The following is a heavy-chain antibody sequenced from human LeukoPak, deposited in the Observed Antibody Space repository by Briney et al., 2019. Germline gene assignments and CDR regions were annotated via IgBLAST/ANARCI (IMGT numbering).Heavy chain of an antibody. CDR2: IYYSGST. Sequence: SETLSLTCTVSGCSISSYYWSWIRQPPGKGLEWIGYIYYSGSTNYNPSLTSRVTISVDTSKNQFSLKLSSVTAADTAVYYCAAPYSGSYGYWGQGTLVTVSS. CDR1: GCSISSYY. V-gene: IGHV4-59*01. D-gene: IGHD1-26*01. J-gene: IGHJ4*02. CDR3: AAPYSGSYGY.